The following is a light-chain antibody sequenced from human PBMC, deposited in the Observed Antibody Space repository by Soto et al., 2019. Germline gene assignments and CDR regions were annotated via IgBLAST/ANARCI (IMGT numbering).Light chain of an antibody. J-gene: IGKJ1*01. V-gene: IGKV2-30*01. CDR2: KVS. Sequence: DAAMTQSPLALPVTLGQPASISCRSSQSLEYSDGNSYLNWFQQRPGQSPRRLIYKVSNRDSGVPDRFSGSGSGTDFTLKISRVEAEDVGVYYCMQGTHWPWTFGQGTKVDIK. CDR1: QSLEYSDGNSY. CDR3: MQGTHWPWT.